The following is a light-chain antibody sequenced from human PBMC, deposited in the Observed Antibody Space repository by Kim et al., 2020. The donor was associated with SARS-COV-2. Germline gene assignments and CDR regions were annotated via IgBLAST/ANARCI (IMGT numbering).Light chain of an antibody. Sequence: ELTQEPSLTVSPGGTVTLTCASNTGAVTSGYYPNWFQLKPGQAPRSMIHTASGRHSWTPARFSGSLLGGKAALTLSGVQPEDEAEYYCLLYYGGVWVFGGGTQLTVL. CDR2: TAS. CDR1: TGAVTSGYY. CDR3: LLYYGGVWV. V-gene: IGLV7-43*01. J-gene: IGLJ3*02.